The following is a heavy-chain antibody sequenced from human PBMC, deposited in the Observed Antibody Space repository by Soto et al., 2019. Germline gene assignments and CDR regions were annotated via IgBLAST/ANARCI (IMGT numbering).Heavy chain of an antibody. Sequence: SETLSLTCTVSGGSISSYYWSWIRQPPGKGLEWIGYIYYSGSTNYNPSLKSRVTISVDTSKNQFSLKLNSVTAADTAVYYCARDWRDIVLVPAASYYYYGMDVWGQGTTVTVSS. CDR2: IYYSGST. CDR1: GGSISSYY. CDR3: ARDWRDIVLVPAASYYYYGMDV. D-gene: IGHD2-2*01. V-gene: IGHV4-59*12. J-gene: IGHJ6*02.